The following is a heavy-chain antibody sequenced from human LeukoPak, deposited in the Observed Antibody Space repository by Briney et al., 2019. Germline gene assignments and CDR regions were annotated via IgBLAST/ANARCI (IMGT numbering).Heavy chain of an antibody. CDR1: GFTFSSYE. V-gene: IGHV3-48*03. D-gene: IGHD4-11*01. CDR2: ISSSSGSTI. CDR3: ARDGSNYLSWFDY. J-gene: IGHJ4*02. Sequence: GGSLRLSCAASGFTFSSYEMNWVRQAPGKGLEWVSYISSSSGSTIYYADSVKGRFTISRDNAKNSLYLQMNSLRAEDTAVYYCARDGSNYLSWFDYWGQGTLVTVSS.